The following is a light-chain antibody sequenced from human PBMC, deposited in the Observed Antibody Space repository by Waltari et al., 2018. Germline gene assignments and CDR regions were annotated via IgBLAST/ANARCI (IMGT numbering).Light chain of an antibody. CDR2: AAS. J-gene: IGKJ3*01. CDR3: QQSYSTLFT. Sequence: DIQMTPSPSSLSASVGDRVTITCRASQSISSYLNWYQQKPGKAPKLLIYAASSVQSGVPSRCSGSGSGTDFTLTISSLQPEDFATYYCQQSYSTLFTFGPGTKVDIK. V-gene: IGKV1-39*01. CDR1: QSISSY.